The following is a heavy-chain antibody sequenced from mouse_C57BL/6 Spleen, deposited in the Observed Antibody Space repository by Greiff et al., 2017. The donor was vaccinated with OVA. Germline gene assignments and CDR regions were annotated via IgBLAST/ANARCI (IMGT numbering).Heavy chain of an antibody. D-gene: IGHD4-1*01. Sequence: EVHLVESGGDLVKPGGSLKLSCAASGFTFSSYGMSWVRQTPDKRLEWVATISSGGSYTYYPDSVKGRFTISRDNAKNTLYLQMSSLKSEDTAMYYCARQEGLGRYFDVWGTGTTVTVSS. CDR3: ARQEGLGRYFDV. J-gene: IGHJ1*03. CDR2: ISSGGSYT. CDR1: GFTFSSYG. V-gene: IGHV5-6*01.